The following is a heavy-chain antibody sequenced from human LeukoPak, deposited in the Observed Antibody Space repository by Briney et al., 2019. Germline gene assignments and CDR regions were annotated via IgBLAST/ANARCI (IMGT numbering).Heavy chain of an antibody. CDR2: INHSRST. Sequence: SETLSLTCAVYGGSFSGYYWSWIRQPPGKGLEWIGEINHSRSTNYNPSLKSRVTISVDTSKNQFSLKLSSVTAADTAVYYCARLDSYSSGWYYFDYWGQGTLVTVSS. CDR3: ARLDSYSSGWYYFDY. V-gene: IGHV4-34*01. J-gene: IGHJ4*02. D-gene: IGHD6-19*01. CDR1: GGSFSGYY.